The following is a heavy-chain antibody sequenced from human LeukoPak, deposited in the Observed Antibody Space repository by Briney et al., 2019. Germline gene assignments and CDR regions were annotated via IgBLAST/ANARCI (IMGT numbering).Heavy chain of an antibody. CDR1: YGSITDTNY. Sequence: SETLSLTCGVSYGSITDTNYWTWVRQPPGKGLEWIGEVNLHGDTNYNPSLKGRVDISVDKFENHISLQLTSVTAADTAVYYCARDRYTVVSWYFDLWGRGTLVTVSS. CDR3: ARDRYTVVSWYFDL. D-gene: IGHD4-23*01. V-gene: IGHV4-4*02. CDR2: VNLHGDT. J-gene: IGHJ2*01.